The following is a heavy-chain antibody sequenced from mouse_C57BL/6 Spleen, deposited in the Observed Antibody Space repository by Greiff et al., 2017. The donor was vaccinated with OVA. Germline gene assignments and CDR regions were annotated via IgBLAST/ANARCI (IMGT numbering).Heavy chain of an antibody. CDR3: ARIYYYGSSIYYYAMDY. V-gene: IGHV5-17*01. D-gene: IGHD1-1*01. CDR2: ISSGSSTI. CDR1: GFTFSDYG. J-gene: IGHJ4*01. Sequence: VQLKESGGGLVKPGGSLKLSCAASGFTFSDYGMHWVRQAPEQGLEWVAYISSGSSTIYYADTVKGRFTISRDNAKNTLFLQMTSLRSEDTAMYYCARIYYYGSSIYYYAMDYWGQGTSVTVSS.